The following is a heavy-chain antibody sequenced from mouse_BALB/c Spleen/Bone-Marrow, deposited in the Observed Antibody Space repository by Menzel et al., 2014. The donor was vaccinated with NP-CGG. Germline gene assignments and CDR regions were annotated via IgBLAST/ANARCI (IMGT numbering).Heavy chain of an antibody. CDR3: ARWGAYFDY. V-gene: IGHV1-61*01. CDR2: IDPSDSET. J-gene: IGHJ2*01. Sequence: VQLQQSGAELVRPGTPVKLSCKASGYTFTSYWMNWVKQRPGRGLEWIERIDPSDSETHYNQKFKDKATLTVDKSSSTAYIQLSSLTSEDSAVYYCARWGAYFDYWGQGTTLTVSS. CDR1: GYTFTSYW.